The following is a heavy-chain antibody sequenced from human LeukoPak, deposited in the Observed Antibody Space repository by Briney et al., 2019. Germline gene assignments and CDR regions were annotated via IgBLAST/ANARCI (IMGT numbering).Heavy chain of an antibody. D-gene: IGHD2-2*01. CDR3: ARVSGQNIVVVPALDYYFDY. Sequence: GGSLRLXCAASGFTFSSYSMNWVRQAPGKGLESVSSISSSSSYRYYADSVKGRFTISRDNAKNSLYLQMNSLRAEDTAVYYCARVSGQNIVVVPALDYYFDYWGQGTLVTVSS. CDR2: ISSSSSYR. CDR1: GFTFSSYS. V-gene: IGHV3-21*01. J-gene: IGHJ4*02.